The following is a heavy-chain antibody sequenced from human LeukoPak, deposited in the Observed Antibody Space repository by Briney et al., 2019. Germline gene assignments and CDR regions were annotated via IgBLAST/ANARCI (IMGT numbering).Heavy chain of an antibody. CDR1: GYTFTSYG. J-gene: IGHJ6*02. D-gene: IGHD2-15*01. CDR3: ARDKCSSTIPGVRSGGSCTGSYYYYYGMDV. Sequence: AASVKVSCKASGYTFTSYGISWVRQAPGQGLEWMGRIIPILGIANYAQKFQGRVTITADKSTSTAYMELSSLRSEDTAVYYCARDKCSSTIPGVRSGGSCTGSYYYYYGMDVWGQGTTVTVSS. CDR2: IIPILGIA. V-gene: IGHV1-69*04.